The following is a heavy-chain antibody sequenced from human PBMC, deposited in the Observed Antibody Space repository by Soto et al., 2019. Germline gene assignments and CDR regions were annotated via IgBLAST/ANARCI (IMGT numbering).Heavy chain of an antibody. CDR1: RGPIISGGFY. Sequence: QVQLQESGPGLVKPSETLSLTCTVSRGPIISGGFYWGWIPQSPGRGRRWIGFINANGNGYYNPSLKSRANISLDTSKNKFSLKISSVTVADTAVYYCARDGRTSGYYLDYWGQGTPVTVSP. CDR3: ARDGRTSGYYLDY. CDR2: INANGNG. J-gene: IGHJ4*02. D-gene: IGHD3-22*01. V-gene: IGHV4-31*03.